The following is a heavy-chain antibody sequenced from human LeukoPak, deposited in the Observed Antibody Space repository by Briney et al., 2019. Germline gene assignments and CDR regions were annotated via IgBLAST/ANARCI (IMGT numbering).Heavy chain of an antibody. V-gene: IGHV3-48*01. D-gene: IGHD6-13*01. CDR1: GFTFSEYN. CDR3: ARATGISATGQEDWFDP. Sequence: GGSLRLSCTASGFTFSEYNMNWVRQTPGKGLEWVSYISSGSTVIHYAGSVKGRFTISRDSAKNSLYLQMNSLRVEDTAVYYCARATGISATGQEDWFDPWGRGTLVTVSS. CDR2: ISSGSTVI. J-gene: IGHJ5*02.